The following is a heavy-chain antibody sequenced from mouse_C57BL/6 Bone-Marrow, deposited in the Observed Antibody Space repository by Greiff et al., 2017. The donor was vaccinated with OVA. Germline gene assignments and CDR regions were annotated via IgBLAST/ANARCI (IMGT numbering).Heavy chain of an antibody. J-gene: IGHJ2*01. CDR2: ISSGGSYT. CDR3: ASPPGY. CDR1: GFTFSSYG. V-gene: IGHV5-6*01. Sequence: EVQVVESGGDLVKPGGSLKLSCAASGFTFSSYGMSWVRQTPDKRLEWVATISSGGSYTYYPDSVKGRFTISRDNAKNTLYLQMSSLKSEDTAMYYCASPPGYWGQGTTLTVSS.